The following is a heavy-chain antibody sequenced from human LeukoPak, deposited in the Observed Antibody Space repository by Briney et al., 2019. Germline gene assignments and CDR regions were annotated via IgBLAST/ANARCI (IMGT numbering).Heavy chain of an antibody. Sequence: PETLSLTCTVSGGSISSSSYYWGWIRQPPGKGLEWIGSIYYSGSTYYNPSLKSRVTISVDTSKNQFSLKLSSVTAADTAVYYRARLPHHSNYYYYMDVWGKGTTVTISS. V-gene: IGHV4-39*01. D-gene: IGHD6-13*01. J-gene: IGHJ6*03. CDR2: IYYSGST. CDR1: GGSISSSSYY. CDR3: ARLPHHSNYYYYMDV.